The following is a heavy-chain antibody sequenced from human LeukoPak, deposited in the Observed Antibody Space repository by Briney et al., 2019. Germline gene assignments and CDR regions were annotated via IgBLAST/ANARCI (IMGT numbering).Heavy chain of an antibody. CDR2: INPNTGGT. CDR3: ATVDY. CDR1: GYTFTASY. J-gene: IGHJ4*02. V-gene: IGHV1-2*05. Sequence: APLKVSSKASGYTFTASYMHWVRQAPGHGLEWMGRINPNTGGTNYAQKFQGRGTMTRDTSISTAYVELSRLRSDVTGVYYCATVDYWGQGTLVTVSS.